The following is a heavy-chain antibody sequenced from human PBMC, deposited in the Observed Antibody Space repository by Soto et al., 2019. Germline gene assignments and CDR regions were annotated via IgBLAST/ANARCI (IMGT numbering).Heavy chain of an antibody. V-gene: IGHV4-38-2*02. CDR2: IYHSGST. J-gene: IGHJ5*02. Sequence: SETLSLTCAVSGHSISSGFYYWGWIRQPPGKGLEWIGSIYHSGSTYYNPSLKSRVTMSVDTSKNQLSLKLSSVTAADTAVYYCARDMHAGFTHYFDPWGQGTLVTVSS. D-gene: IGHD1-26*01. CDR3: ARDMHAGFTHYFDP. CDR1: GHSISSGFYY.